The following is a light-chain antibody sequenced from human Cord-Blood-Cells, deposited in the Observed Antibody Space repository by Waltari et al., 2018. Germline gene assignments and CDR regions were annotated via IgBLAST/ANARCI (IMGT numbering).Light chain of an antibody. V-gene: IGLV2-14*01. CDR3: SSYTSSSTLV. Sequence: QSALTQPASVSGSPGQSITISCTGTSSDVGGYNYVSWCQQHPGKAPKLMIYDVSNRPSGVSNRVSGSKSGNTASLTISGLQAEDEADYYCSSYTSSSTLVFGGGTKLTVL. CDR2: DVS. CDR1: SSDVGGYNY. J-gene: IGLJ2*01.